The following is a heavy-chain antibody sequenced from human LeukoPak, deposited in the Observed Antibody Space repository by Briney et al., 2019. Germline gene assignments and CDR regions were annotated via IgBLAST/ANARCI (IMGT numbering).Heavy chain of an antibody. J-gene: IGHJ4*02. V-gene: IGHV3-11*01. CDR3: ARGVGAMVFY. CDR2: ISSSGSTI. CDR1: GGSFSGYY. Sequence: LSLTCAVYGGSFSGYYWSWIRQAPGKGLEWVSYISSSGSTIYYADSVKGRFTISRDNAKNSLYLQMNSLRAEDTAVYYCARGVGAMVFYWGQGTLVTVSS. D-gene: IGHD5-18*01.